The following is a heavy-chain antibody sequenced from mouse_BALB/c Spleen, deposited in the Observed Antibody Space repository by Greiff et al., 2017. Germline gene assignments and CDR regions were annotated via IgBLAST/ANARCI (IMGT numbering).Heavy chain of an antibody. Sequence: VKLQESGAELARPGASVKMSCKASGYTFTSYTMHWVKQRPGQGLEWIGYINPSSGYTNYNQKFKDKATLTADKSSSTAYMQLSSLTSEDSAVYYCARSSSGYAWFAYWGQGTLVTVSA. V-gene: IGHV1-4*01. CDR2: INPSSGYT. CDR3: ARSSSGYAWFAY. D-gene: IGHD3-1*01. CDR1: GYTFTSYT. J-gene: IGHJ3*01.